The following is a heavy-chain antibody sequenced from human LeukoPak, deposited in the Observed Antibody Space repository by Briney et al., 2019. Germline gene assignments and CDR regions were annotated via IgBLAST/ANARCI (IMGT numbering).Heavy chain of an antibody. CDR1: GGSINSGGYY. J-gene: IGHJ4*02. Sequence: SQTLSLTCTVSGGSINSGGYYWSWLRQHPGKGLEWTGYISYSGSTYYNPSLKSRVTISLDTSKNQFSLRLSSVSAAGTAVYFCTVGPHHYFDSWGQGTLVTVSS. CDR2: ISYSGST. D-gene: IGHD4-11*01. CDR3: TVGPHHYFDS. V-gene: IGHV4-31*03.